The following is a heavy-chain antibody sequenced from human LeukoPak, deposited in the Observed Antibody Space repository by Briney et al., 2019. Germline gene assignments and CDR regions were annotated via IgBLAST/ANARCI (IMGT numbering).Heavy chain of an antibody. J-gene: IGHJ6*02. Sequence: GGSLRLSCAASGFTFSSYAMSWVRQAPGKGLEWVSAISGSGGSTYYADSVKGRFTVSRDNAKRSLYLQIKSLRDDDTAVYHCALGTINKDYYFGMDVWGQGTTVTVSS. D-gene: IGHD2-8*01. CDR1: GFTFSSYA. CDR3: ALGTINKDYYFGMDV. V-gene: IGHV3-23*01. CDR2: ISGSGGST.